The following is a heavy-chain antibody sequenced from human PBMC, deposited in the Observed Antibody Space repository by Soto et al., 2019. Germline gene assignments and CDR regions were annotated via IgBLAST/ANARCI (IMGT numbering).Heavy chain of an antibody. CDR1: GGTFSSYA. CDR3: ARDGEVDSSGWYLYYYGMDV. Sequence: QVQLVQSGAEVKKPGSSVKVSCKASGGTFSSYAISWVRQAPGQGLEWMGGIIPIFVTANYAQKFQGRVTITADESTSTAYMELSSLRSEDTAVYYCARDGEVDSSGWYLYYYGMDVWGQGTTVTVSS. D-gene: IGHD6-19*01. J-gene: IGHJ6*02. V-gene: IGHV1-69*01. CDR2: IIPIFVTA.